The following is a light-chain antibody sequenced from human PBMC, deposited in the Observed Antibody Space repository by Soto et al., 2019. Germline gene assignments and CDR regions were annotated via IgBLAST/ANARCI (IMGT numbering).Light chain of an antibody. J-gene: IGKJ5*01. V-gene: IGKV1-5*03. Sequence: DVQITQSPSTLSASVGDRVTMTCRASQSISRWLAWFQQKPGKAPKLLIYKASNLEDGVPTRFSGSGSGTEFTLTISSLQPDDFAVYYCQQRSSWPPITFGQGTRLEIK. CDR3: QQRSSWPPIT. CDR1: QSISRW. CDR2: KAS.